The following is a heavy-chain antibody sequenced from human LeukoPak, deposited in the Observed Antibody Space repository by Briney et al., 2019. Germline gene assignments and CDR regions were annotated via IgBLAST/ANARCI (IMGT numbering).Heavy chain of an antibody. Sequence: ASVKVSCKASGYTFTSYGISWVRQAPGQGLEWMGWISAYNGNTNYAQKLQGRVTMTTDTSTSTAYMELRSLRSDDTAVYYCARDGSVAGTTRSDDAFDIWGQGTMVTVSS. V-gene: IGHV1-18*01. J-gene: IGHJ3*02. CDR3: ARDGSVAGTTRSDDAFDI. CDR1: GYTFTSYG. CDR2: ISAYNGNT. D-gene: IGHD6-19*01.